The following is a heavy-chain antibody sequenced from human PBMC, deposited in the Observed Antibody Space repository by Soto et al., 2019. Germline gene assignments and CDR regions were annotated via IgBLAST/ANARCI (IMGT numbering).Heavy chain of an antibody. D-gene: IGHD6-13*01. J-gene: IGHJ6*02. CDR1: GGSFSGYY. Sequence: SETLSLTCAVYGGSFSGYYWSWIRQPPGKGLEWIGEINHSGSTNYNPSLKSRVTISVDTSKNQFSLKLSSVTAADTAVYYCARYSSNWFQTEGMDVWGQGTTVTSP. CDR3: ARYSSNWFQTEGMDV. V-gene: IGHV4-34*01. CDR2: INHSGST.